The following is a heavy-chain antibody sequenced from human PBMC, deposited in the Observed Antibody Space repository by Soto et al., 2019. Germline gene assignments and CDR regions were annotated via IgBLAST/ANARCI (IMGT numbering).Heavy chain of an antibody. Sequence: GGSLRLSCAASGFTFSSYAMHWVRQAPGKGLEWVAVISYDGSNKYYADSVKGRFTISRDNSKNTLYLQMNSLRAEDTAVYYCAREGELLWFGESTGYLDYWGQGTLVTVSS. J-gene: IGHJ4*02. CDR1: GFTFSSYA. CDR2: ISYDGSNK. V-gene: IGHV3-30-3*01. D-gene: IGHD3-10*01. CDR3: AREGELLWFGESTGYLDY.